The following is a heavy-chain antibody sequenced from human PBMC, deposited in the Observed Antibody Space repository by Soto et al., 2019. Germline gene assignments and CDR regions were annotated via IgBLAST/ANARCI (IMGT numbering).Heavy chain of an antibody. CDR1: GGTFSTYA. Sequence: QVQLVQSGAEVKKPESSVKVSCKAPGGTFSTYAISWVRQAPGQGLEWMGGIIPMFGTANCAQRFQDRVTINADESTNKVYMELSRQRSEDTAVYFCASGIQLWLRRINNGDSGWGQGTLVTVSS. V-gene: IGHV1-69*12. CDR2: IIPMFGTA. CDR3: ASGIQLWLRRINNGDSG. D-gene: IGHD5-18*01. J-gene: IGHJ4*02.